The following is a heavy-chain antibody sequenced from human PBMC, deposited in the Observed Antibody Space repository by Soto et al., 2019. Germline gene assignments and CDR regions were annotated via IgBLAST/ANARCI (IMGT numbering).Heavy chain of an antibody. V-gene: IGHV3-30-3*01. CDR2: ISYDGSNK. CDR3: ARPSIAAAGLFDY. D-gene: IGHD6-13*01. CDR1: GFTFSSYA. J-gene: IGHJ4*02. Sequence: QVQLVESGGGVVQPGRSLRLSCAASGFTFSSYAMHWVRQAPGKGLEWVVVISYDGSNKYYTDSVKGRFTISRDNSKNTLYLQMNSLRAEDTAVYYCARPSIAAAGLFDYWGQGTLVTVSS.